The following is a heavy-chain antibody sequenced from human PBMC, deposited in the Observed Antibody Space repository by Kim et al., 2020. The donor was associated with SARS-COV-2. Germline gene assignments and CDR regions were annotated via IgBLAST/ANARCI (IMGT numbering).Heavy chain of an antibody. CDR3: ARRMVRGVITDAFDI. Sequence: PSLKSRVTISVDTSKNQFSLKLSSVTAADTAVYYCARRMVRGVITDAFDIWGQGTMVTVSS. V-gene: IGHV4-59*01. D-gene: IGHD3-10*01. J-gene: IGHJ3*02.